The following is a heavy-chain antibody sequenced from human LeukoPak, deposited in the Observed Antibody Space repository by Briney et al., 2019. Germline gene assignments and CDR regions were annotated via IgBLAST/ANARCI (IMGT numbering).Heavy chain of an antibody. CDR3: GRDPNGDYIGAFEF. V-gene: IGHV3-23*01. CDR2: IKGSGSYT. J-gene: IGHJ3*01. Sequence: PGGSLRLSCVGSDFTFAIYATTWARLPPGRGLEWVSSIKGSGSYTMYADSVSGGFSTSRDNTRNTIFLQMTSLRAQNTAIYYCGRDPNGDYIGAFEFWGLGTLVSVSS. D-gene: IGHD4-17*01. CDR1: DFTFAIYA.